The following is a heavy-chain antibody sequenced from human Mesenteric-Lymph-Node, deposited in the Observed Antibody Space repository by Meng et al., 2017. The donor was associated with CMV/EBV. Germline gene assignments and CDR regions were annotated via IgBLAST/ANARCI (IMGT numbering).Heavy chain of an antibody. J-gene: IGHJ4*02. CDR1: GFTFSDYY. CDR3: ARVGRGSGHEYDY. D-gene: IGHD5-12*01. CDR2: ISSSGSTI. V-gene: IGHV3-11*04. Sequence: GGSLRLSCAASGFTFSDYYMSWIRQAPGKGLEWVSYISSSGSTIYYADSVKGRFTISRDDAKNSLHLQMNSLRVEDTAVYYCARVGRGSGHEYDYWGQGTLVPSPQ.